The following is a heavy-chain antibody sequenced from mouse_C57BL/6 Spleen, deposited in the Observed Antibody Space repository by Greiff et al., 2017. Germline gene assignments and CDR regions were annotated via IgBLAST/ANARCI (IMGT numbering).Heavy chain of an antibody. CDR1: GYTFTSYW. CDR2: IDPSDSET. V-gene: IGHV1-52*01. J-gene: IGHJ4*01. D-gene: IGHD1-1*01. CDR3: ARTNLGYYGSSYRYAMDY. Sequence: VQLQQPGAELVRPGSSVKLSCKASGYTFTSYWMHWVKQRPIQGLEWIGNIDPSDSETHYNQQFKDKATLTVAKSSSTAYMHLSSLTSEDSAVYYCARTNLGYYGSSYRYAMDYWGQGTSVTVSS.